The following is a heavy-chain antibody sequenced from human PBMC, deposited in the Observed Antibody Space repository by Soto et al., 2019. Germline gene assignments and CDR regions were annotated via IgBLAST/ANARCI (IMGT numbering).Heavy chain of an antibody. J-gene: IGHJ6*02. V-gene: IGHV3-23*01. Sequence: TGGSLRLSCAASGFTFSSYAMSWVRQAPGKGLEWVSAISGSGGSTYYADSVKGRFTISRDNSKNTLYLQMNSLRAEDTAVYYCAKDKLRWEHQYYGMDVWGQGTKVTVSS. CDR1: GFTFSSYA. CDR2: ISGSGGST. CDR3: AKDKLRWEHQYYGMDV. D-gene: IGHD5-18*01.